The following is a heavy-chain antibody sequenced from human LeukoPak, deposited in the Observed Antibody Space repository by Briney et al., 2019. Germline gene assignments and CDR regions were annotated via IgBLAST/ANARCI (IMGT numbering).Heavy chain of an antibody. Sequence: SGPTLVHPTPTLTLTCTFSGFSLSTRGVGVGWIRQPPGKALEWLALIYWDGDKRYSPSLESSLTITKDTSKNQVVLTMTNMDPVDTATYYCAHRRRSSGSGNWFDPWGQGTLVTVSS. CDR1: GFSLSTRGVG. V-gene: IGHV2-5*02. J-gene: IGHJ5*02. CDR2: IYWDGDK. D-gene: IGHD3-10*01. CDR3: AHRRRSSGSGNWFDP.